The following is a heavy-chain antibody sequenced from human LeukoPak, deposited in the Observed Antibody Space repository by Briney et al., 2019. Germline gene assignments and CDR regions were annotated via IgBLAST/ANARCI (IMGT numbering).Heavy chain of an antibody. V-gene: IGHV3-64*01. CDR1: GFTFSSYA. D-gene: IGHD6-19*01. CDR3: ARDSSGWNTPSGPGDY. Sequence: GGSLRLSCAASGFTFSSYAMHWVRQAPGKGLEYVSAISSNWGSTYYANSVKGRFTISRDNSKNTLYLQMGSLRAEDMAVYYCARDSSGWNTPSGPGDYWGQGTLVTVSS. J-gene: IGHJ4*02. CDR2: ISSNWGST.